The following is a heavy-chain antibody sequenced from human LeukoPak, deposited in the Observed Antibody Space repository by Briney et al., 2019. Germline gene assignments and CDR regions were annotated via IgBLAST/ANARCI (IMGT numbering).Heavy chain of an antibody. Sequence: ASVKVSCKASGYTFTSYGISWVRQAPGQGLEWMGWISAYNGNTNYAQKLQGRVTMTTDTSTSTAYMELRSLRSDDTAMYYCARVFLTPYAFDYYYYMDVWGKGTTVTISS. CDR3: ARVFLTPYAFDYYYYMDV. V-gene: IGHV1-18*01. D-gene: IGHD3-16*01. J-gene: IGHJ6*03. CDR1: GYTFTSYG. CDR2: ISAYNGNT.